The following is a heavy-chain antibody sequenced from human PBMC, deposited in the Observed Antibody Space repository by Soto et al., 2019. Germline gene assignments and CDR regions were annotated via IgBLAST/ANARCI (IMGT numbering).Heavy chain of an antibody. J-gene: IGHJ6*02. CDR1: GDSVSSGNYY. Sequence: QVQLQESGPGLVKPSETLSLTCTVSGDSVSSGNYYWSWIRQPPGKALEWIGYISDSGSTNYNPSIKSRVTISVDTSKNQFSLKLSSVTAADTAVYYCARGNYYGLGRGRSMDVWGQGTTVTVSS. D-gene: IGHD3-10*01. V-gene: IGHV4-61*01. CDR3: ARGNYYGLGRGRSMDV. CDR2: ISDSGST.